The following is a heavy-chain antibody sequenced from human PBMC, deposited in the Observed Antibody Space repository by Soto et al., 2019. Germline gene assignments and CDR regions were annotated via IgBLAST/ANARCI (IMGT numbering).Heavy chain of an antibody. J-gene: IGHJ4*02. Sequence: SETLSLTCTVSGGSISSYYWSWIRQPPGKGLEWIGCIHNSVSTNYNPSLKSRVTISIDTSKNQFSLKLSSVTAADTAVYYCASVSYFNAFDYWGQGTLVTVSS. D-gene: IGHD3-9*01. CDR2: IHNSVST. V-gene: IGHV4-59*08. CDR3: ASVSYFNAFDY. CDR1: GGSISSYY.